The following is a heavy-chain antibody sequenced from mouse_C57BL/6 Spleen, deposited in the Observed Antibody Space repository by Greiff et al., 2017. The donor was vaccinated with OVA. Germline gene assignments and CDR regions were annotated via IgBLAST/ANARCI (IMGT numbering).Heavy chain of an antibody. CDR1: GYTFTSYC. CDR3: ARRGYSGSSHWYFEV. J-gene: IGHJ1*03. V-gene: IGHV1-69*01. D-gene: IGHD1-1*01. CDR2: IDPSNSYT. Sequence: QVQLQQSGPELVMPGASVKLSCKASGYTFTSYCMHWVKQRPGQGLEWMGEIDPSNSYTNYNQKFKGKSTLTVDKSSSTAYMQLSSLTSEDSAVYYCARRGYSGSSHWYFEVWGTGTTVTVSS.